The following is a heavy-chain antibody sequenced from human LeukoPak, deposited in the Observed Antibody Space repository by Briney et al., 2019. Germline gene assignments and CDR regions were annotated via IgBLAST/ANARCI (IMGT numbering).Heavy chain of an antibody. D-gene: IGHD2-2*01. CDR3: ARDTCSSTSCYAWFDP. CDR1: GYTFTSYY. CDR2: INPSGGST. Sequence: ASVKVSCKASGYTFTSYYMHWVRQAPGQGLEWMGIINPSGGSTSYAQKFQGRVTMTRDMSTSTVYMELSSLRSEDTAVYCCARDTCSSTSCYAWFDPWGQGTLVTVSS. J-gene: IGHJ5*02. V-gene: IGHV1-46*01.